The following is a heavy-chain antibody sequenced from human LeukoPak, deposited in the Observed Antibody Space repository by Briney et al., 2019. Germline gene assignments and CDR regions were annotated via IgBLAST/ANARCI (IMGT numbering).Heavy chain of an antibody. Sequence: PSETLSLTCAVYVGSFRGYYWRWIRQPPGKGLDWIGEINHSGSTNYNPSLKSRVTISVDTSKNQFSLKLSAVTGADTAVYYCARHYYYGSGSYWHYYYYMDVWGKGTTVTVSS. CDR1: VGSFRGYY. J-gene: IGHJ6*03. V-gene: IGHV4-34*01. CDR3: ARHYYYGSGSYWHYYYYMDV. CDR2: INHSGST. D-gene: IGHD3-10*01.